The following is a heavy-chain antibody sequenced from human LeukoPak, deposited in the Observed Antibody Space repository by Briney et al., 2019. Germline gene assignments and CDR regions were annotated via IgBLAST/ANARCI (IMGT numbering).Heavy chain of an antibody. CDR2: IRYDGSNK. CDR3: AKVLSNFYDSSGYCNDY. J-gene: IGHJ4*02. D-gene: IGHD3-22*01. Sequence: PGGSLRLSCAASGFTFSSYGMHWVRQAPGKGLEWVAFIRYDGSNKYYADSVKGRFTISRDNSKNTLYLQMNSLRAEDTAVYYCAKVLSNFYDSSGYCNDYWGQGTLVTVSS. CDR1: GFTFSSYG. V-gene: IGHV3-30*02.